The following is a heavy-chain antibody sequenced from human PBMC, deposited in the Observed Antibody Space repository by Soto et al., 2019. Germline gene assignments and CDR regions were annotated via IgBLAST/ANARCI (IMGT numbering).Heavy chain of an antibody. CDR2: IYYSGST. Sequence: RIRQHPGKGLEWIGYIYYSGSTNYNPSLKSRVTISVDTSKNQFSLKLSSVTAADTDVYYCARRYGSCFDFWGQGTLVTVSS. V-gene: IGHV4-59*08. CDR3: ARRYGSCFDF. J-gene: IGHJ4*02. D-gene: IGHD5-18*01.